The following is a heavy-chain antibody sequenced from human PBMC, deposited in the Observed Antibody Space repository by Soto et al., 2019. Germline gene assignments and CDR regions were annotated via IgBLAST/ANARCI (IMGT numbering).Heavy chain of an antibody. J-gene: IGHJ6*02. CDR2: ISRRDNTI. CDR3: ARTYGGYPPLYYGMDV. D-gene: IGHD5-12*01. Sequence: QVHLVESGGDLVKPGGSLRLSCAASGFTFSDYYMNWIRQAPGKGLDWVSSISRRDNTIYYADSVQGRFTISRDNAKNSLYLQMNSLRAEDTAVYYCARTYGGYPPLYYGMDVWGQGTTVTVSS. CDR1: GFTFSDYY. V-gene: IGHV3-11*01.